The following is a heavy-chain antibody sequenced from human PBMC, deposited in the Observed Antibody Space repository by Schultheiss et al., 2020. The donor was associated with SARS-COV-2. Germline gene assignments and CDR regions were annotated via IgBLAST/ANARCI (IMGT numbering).Heavy chain of an antibody. CDR2: INHSGST. J-gene: IGHJ4*02. CDR3: ARGGPGRYFDY. D-gene: IGHD3-9*01. CDR1: GYSISSGYY. Sequence: SQTLSLTCAVSGYSISSGYYWGWIRQPPGKGLEWIGEINHSGSTNYNPSLKSRVTISVDTSKNQFSLKLSSVTAADTAVYYCARGGPGRYFDYWGQGTLVTVSS. V-gene: IGHV4-38-2*01.